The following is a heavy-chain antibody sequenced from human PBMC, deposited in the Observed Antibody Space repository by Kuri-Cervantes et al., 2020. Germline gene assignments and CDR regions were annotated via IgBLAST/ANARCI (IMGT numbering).Heavy chain of an antibody. V-gene: IGHV1-18*01. Sequence: GESLKISCKASGYTFTSYGISWVRQAPGQGLEWMGWISAYNGNTNYAQKLQGRVTMTTDTSTSTAYMELRSLRSDDTAVYYCARLITIFGGDAFDIWGQGTMVTVSS. CDR2: ISAYNGNT. CDR1: GYTFTSYG. CDR3: ARLITIFGGDAFDI. J-gene: IGHJ3*02. D-gene: IGHD3-3*01.